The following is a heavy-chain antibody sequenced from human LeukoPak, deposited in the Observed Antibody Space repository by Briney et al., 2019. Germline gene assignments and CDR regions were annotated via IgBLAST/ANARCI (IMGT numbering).Heavy chain of an antibody. Sequence: PGGSLRLSCAASGFTFSEGWMHWVRQAPGKGLVWVSRINPDGSTTSHADSVKGRFTISRDNAKNTLYMQMNSLRAEDTAVYYCARDSGSGSYSEYWGLGTLVTVSS. CDR1: GFTFSEGW. CDR2: INPDGSTT. CDR3: ARDSGSGSYSEY. V-gene: IGHV3-74*01. J-gene: IGHJ4*02. D-gene: IGHD3-10*01.